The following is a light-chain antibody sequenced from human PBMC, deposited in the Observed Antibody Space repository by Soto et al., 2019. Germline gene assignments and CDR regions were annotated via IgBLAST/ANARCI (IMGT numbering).Light chain of an antibody. V-gene: IGKV1-6*01. J-gene: IGKJ4*01. CDR1: QGIRNQ. CDR2: AAS. Sequence: AVQVTQSPSSLSASVGDRVTITCRASQGIRNQLSWYQQKQGEAPKFLIFAASNLHNGVPSRFSGSGYGTDFTLTISSLQTEDFATYYCLQDDNYPFTFGGGTKVDIK. CDR3: LQDDNYPFT.